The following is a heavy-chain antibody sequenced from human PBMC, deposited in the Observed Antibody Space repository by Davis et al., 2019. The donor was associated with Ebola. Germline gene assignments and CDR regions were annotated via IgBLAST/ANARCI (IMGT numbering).Heavy chain of an antibody. V-gene: IGHV3-21*01. CDR3: ARVLAARPWYFDL. Sequence: GESLKISCAASAFTFSTYTMNWVRQAPGKGLEWVSSITSNGYIYYADSVKGRFTISRDNAKNTLYLQMNSLRAEDTAVYYCARVLAARPWYFDLWGRGTLVTVSS. CDR1: AFTFSTYT. CDR2: ITSNGYI. D-gene: IGHD6-6*01. J-gene: IGHJ2*01.